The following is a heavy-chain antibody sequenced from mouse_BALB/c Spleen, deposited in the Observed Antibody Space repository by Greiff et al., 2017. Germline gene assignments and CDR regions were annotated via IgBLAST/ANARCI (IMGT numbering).Heavy chain of an antibody. Sequence: VQLQESGAELARPGASVKLSCKASGYTFTSYWMQWVKQRPGQGLEWIGAIYPGDGDTRYTQKFKGKATLTADKSSSTAYMQLCSFASEDSAVYYCALDSSGYVDYWGQGTTLTVSS. V-gene: IGHV1-87*01. CDR3: ALDSSGYVDY. CDR2: IYPGDGDT. D-gene: IGHD3-2*01. CDR1: GYTFTSYW. J-gene: IGHJ2*01.